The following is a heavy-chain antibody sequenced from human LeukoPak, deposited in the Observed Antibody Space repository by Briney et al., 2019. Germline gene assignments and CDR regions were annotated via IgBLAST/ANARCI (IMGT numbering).Heavy chain of an antibody. Sequence: SETLSLTCTVSSVSISTYAWNWIRQPPGKGPEWIGYIYYSGSTSYNPSLKSRVTMSVDTSKKQFSLKLTPVTAADTAVYFCARLPDVWGQGILVTVSS. D-gene: IGHD1-14*01. CDR3: ARLPDV. CDR2: IYYSGST. CDR1: SVSISTYA. J-gene: IGHJ4*02. V-gene: IGHV4-59*01.